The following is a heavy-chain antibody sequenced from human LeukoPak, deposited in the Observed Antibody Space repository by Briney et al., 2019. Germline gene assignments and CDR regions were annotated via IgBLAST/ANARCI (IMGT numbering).Heavy chain of an antibody. J-gene: IGHJ5*02. CDR2: INPSGGST. CDR1: GYTFTGYY. Sequence: ASVKVSCKASGYTFTGYYMHWVRQAPGQGLEWMGIINPSGGSTSYAQKFQGRVTMTRDTSTSTVYMELSSLRSEDTAVCYCARAGYCSGGSCYSGNWFDPWGQGTLVTVSS. V-gene: IGHV1-46*01. CDR3: ARAGYCSGGSCYSGNWFDP. D-gene: IGHD2-15*01.